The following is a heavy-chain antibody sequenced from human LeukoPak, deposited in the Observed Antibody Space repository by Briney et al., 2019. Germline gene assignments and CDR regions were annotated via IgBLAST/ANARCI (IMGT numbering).Heavy chain of an antibody. V-gene: IGHV3-7*01. D-gene: IGHD2-2*01. CDR3: ARELGYCSSTSCYGGGGY. J-gene: IGHJ4*02. CDR1: GLMFSSYW. CDR2: IKEDGSAK. Sequence: GGSLRLSCAASGLMFSSYWMSWVRQAPGKGLEWVANIKEDGSAKYYVDSVKGRFSISRDNAKNSLYLQMNSLRAEDTAVYYCARELGYCSSTSCYGGGGYWGQGTLVTVSS.